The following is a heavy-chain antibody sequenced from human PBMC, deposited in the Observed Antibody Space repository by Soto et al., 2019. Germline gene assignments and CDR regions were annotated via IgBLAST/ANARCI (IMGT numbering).Heavy chain of an antibody. J-gene: IGHJ6*02. Sequence: PGGSLRLSCAASGFTFSSYAMGWVRQAPGKGLEWVSAISGSGGSTFYADSVKGRFTVSRDNSKNTLYLQMKSLRAEDTAVYYCAKSNGDYYYYYGMDVWGQGTTVTVS. CDR1: GFTFSSYA. CDR3: AKSNGDYYYYYGMDV. V-gene: IGHV3-23*01. CDR2: ISGSGGST. D-gene: IGHD4-17*01.